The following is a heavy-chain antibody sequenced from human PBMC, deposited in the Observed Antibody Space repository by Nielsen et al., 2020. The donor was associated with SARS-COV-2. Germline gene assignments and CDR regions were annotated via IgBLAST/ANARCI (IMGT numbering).Heavy chain of an antibody. V-gene: IGHV3-53*05. CDR3: AREVGGSFELLYGMDV. CDR1: GFTVSSNY. D-gene: IGHD2-15*01. J-gene: IGHJ6*02. CDR2: IYSGGST. Sequence: GGSLRLSCAASGFTVSSNYMSWVRQAPGKGLEWVSVIYSGGSTYYADSVKGRFTISRDNSKNTLYLQMNSLRVEDTAVYYCAREVGGSFELLYGMDVWGQGTTVTVS.